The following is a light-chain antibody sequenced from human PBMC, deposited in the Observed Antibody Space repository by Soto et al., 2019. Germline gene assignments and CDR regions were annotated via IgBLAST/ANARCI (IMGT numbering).Light chain of an antibody. J-gene: IGKJ4*01. V-gene: IGKV3-11*01. CDR3: QQRSNGGLT. CDR2: DAS. Sequence: EIVLTQSPATLSLSPGERATLSCRASQSVSSYLAWYQQKPGQAPRLLIYDASNRATGIPARLSGSGSGTGFTLTISSLEPEDFAVYYCQQRSNGGLTFGGGTKVEIK. CDR1: QSVSSY.